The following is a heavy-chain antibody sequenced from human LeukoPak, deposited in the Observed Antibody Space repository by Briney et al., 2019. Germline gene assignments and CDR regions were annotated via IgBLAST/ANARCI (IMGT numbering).Heavy chain of an antibody. CDR3: ARHGMVAAAGRGYFDY. CDR1: GGSISSSSYY. D-gene: IGHD6-13*01. J-gene: IGHJ4*02. V-gene: IGHV4-39*01. CDR2: IYYSGST. Sequence: SETLSLTCTVSGGSISSSSYYWGWIRQPPGKGLEWIESIYYSGSTYYNPSLKSRVTISVDTSKSQFSLKLSSVTAADTAVYYCARHGMVAAAGRGYFDYWGQGTLVTVSS.